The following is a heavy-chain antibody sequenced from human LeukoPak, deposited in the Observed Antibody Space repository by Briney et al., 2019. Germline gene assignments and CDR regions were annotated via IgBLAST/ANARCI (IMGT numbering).Heavy chain of an antibody. Sequence: ASVKVSCKASGYTFTGYYMHWVRQASGQGLEWMGWINPNSGGTNYAQKFQGRVTMTRDTSISTAYMELSRLRSDDTAVYYCARGVTMVRGVLGNWLDPWGQGTLVTVSS. V-gene: IGHV1-2*02. CDR3: ARGVTMVRGVLGNWLDP. CDR1: GYTFTGYY. D-gene: IGHD3-10*01. CDR2: INPNSGGT. J-gene: IGHJ5*02.